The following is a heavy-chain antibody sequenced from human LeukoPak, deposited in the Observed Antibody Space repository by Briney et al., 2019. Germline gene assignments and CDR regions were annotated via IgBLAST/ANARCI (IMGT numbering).Heavy chain of an antibody. Sequence: PGGSLRLSCAASGFTFSSYSMNWVRQAPGKGLEWVSSISSSSSYIYYADSVKGRFTISRDNAKNSLYLQMNSLTAEDTAVYYCASPIPTNSGRDYWGQGTLVTVSS. V-gene: IGHV3-21*01. J-gene: IGHJ4*02. CDR3: ASPIPTNSGRDY. CDR2: ISSSSSYI. CDR1: GFTFSSYS. D-gene: IGHD2-2*02.